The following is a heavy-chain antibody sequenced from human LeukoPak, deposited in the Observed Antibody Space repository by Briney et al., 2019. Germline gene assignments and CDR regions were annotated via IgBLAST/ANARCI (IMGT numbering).Heavy chain of an antibody. Sequence: SETLPLTCTVSGGSISSSSHYWSWIRQPPGKGLEWIGEINHRGRTNYNPSLKSRVTISVDTSKNQFSLKMTSVTAADTAVYYCARVDFGDHSKDFDYWGQGTLVTVSS. CDR2: INHRGRT. D-gene: IGHD4-17*01. CDR1: GGSISSSSHY. J-gene: IGHJ4*02. V-gene: IGHV4-39*07. CDR3: ARVDFGDHSKDFDY.